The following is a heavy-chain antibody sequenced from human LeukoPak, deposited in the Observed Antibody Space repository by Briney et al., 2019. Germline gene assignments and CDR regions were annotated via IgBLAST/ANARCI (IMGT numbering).Heavy chain of an antibody. D-gene: IGHD2-15*01. CDR3: AREYCSGGSCYSIMDY. V-gene: IGHV1-18*01. Sequence: ASVKVSCKASGYTFTSYGISWVRQAPGQGLEWMGWISAYNGNTNYAQKLQGRVTMTTDTSTSTAYMELRSLRSDDTAVYYCAREYCSGGSCYSIMDYWGQGTLVTVSS. CDR2: ISAYNGNT. CDR1: GYTFTSYG. J-gene: IGHJ4*02.